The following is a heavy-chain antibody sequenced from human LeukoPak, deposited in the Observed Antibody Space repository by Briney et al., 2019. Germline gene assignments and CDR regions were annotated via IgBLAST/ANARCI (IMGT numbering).Heavy chain of an antibody. CDR2: ITSNGNSP. CDR3: AREYCSGGDCQYYFDY. CDR1: GFIFSSYA. D-gene: IGHD2-15*01. Sequence: PGGSLRLSCAASGFIFSSYAMHWVRQAPGQGLEYVSAITSNGNSPYYANSVRGRFTISRDNSKNTLYLQMGSLRVEDMAVYYCAREYCSGGDCQYYFDYWGQGTLVTVSS. J-gene: IGHJ4*02. V-gene: IGHV3-64*01.